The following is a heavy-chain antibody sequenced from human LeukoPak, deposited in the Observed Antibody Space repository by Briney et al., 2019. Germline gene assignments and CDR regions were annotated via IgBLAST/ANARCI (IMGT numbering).Heavy chain of an antibody. D-gene: IGHD6-13*01. CDR2: IYYSGST. V-gene: IGHV4-59*01. Sequence: NPSETLSLTCTVSGGSISSYYWSWIRQPPGKGLERIGYIYYSGSTNYNPSLKSRVTISVDTSKNQFSLKLSSVTAADTAVYYCARGHSSSWFFPYGMDVWGQGTTVTVSS. J-gene: IGHJ6*02. CDR1: GGSISSYY. CDR3: ARGHSSSWFFPYGMDV.